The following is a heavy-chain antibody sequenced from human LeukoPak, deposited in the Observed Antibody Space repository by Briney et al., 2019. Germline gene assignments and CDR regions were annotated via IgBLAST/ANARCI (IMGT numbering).Heavy chain of an antibody. Sequence: GGSLRLSCAASGFTFSSYGMGWVRQAPGKGLEWVSAISGSGSSTYYADSVQGRFTISRDNSKNTLYLQMNSLRAEDTAVYYCAKLPVCSSTSCYDGGFDYWGQGTLVTVSS. CDR3: AKLPVCSSTSCYDGGFDY. D-gene: IGHD2-2*01. J-gene: IGHJ4*02. V-gene: IGHV3-23*01. CDR1: GFTFSSYG. CDR2: ISGSGSST.